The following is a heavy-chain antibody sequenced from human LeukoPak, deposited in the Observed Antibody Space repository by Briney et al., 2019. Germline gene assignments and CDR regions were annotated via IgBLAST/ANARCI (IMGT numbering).Heavy chain of an antibody. CDR2: ISGGGDIT. Sequence: PGGSLRLSCAASGFTFSTYAMSWVRQTPAKGLEWVSVISGGGDITYYADSVKGRFTISRDNSENTVYLQMNSLRADDTAVYYCAKEQVDSPPWVSYFDYWGQGTLVTVSS. D-gene: IGHD3-9*01. CDR1: GFTFSTYA. CDR3: AKEQVDSPPWVSYFDY. J-gene: IGHJ4*02. V-gene: IGHV3-23*01.